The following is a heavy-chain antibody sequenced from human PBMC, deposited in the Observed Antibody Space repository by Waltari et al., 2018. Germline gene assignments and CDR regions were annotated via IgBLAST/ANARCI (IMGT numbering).Heavy chain of an antibody. CDR2: INHSGST. Sequence: QVQLQQWGAGLLKPSETLSLTCAVYGGSFSGYYWSWIRQPPGKGLEWIGEINHSGSTKDNPSLKSRVTISVDTSKNQFSRKLSSVTAADTAVYYCARDDYHFDYWGQGTLVTVSS. J-gene: IGHJ4*02. D-gene: IGHD4-17*01. CDR3: ARDDYHFDY. CDR1: GGSFSGYY. V-gene: IGHV4-34*01.